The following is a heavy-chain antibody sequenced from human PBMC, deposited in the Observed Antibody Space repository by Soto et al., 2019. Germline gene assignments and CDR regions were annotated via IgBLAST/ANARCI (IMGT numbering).Heavy chain of an antibody. CDR3: GKVRVPHVYYFCS. V-gene: IGHV3-23*01. CDR1: GFTFRNYA. CDR2: ISASGGQT. Sequence: EVQLLESGGGLVHPGGSLRLSCAASGFTFRNYAMAWVRQAPGKGLEWVSGISASGGQTYYADSMRGRFTISRDNVENTVYLQMNSLRAEDTAVYYCGKVRVPHVYYFCSWGQGTLVTVSS. J-gene: IGHJ4*02. D-gene: IGHD2-8*01.